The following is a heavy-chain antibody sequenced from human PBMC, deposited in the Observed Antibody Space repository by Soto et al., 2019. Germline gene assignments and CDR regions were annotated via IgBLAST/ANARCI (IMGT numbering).Heavy chain of an antibody. D-gene: IGHD3-16*01. Sequence: EVQLVESGGGLVQPGGSLRLSCAASGFTFCSYSMNWVRQAPGKGLEWVSYISSSSSTIYYADSVKGRFTISRDNAKNSLYLQMNSLRDEDTAVYYCAREGYDYVWGILFDYWGQGTLVTVSS. CDR3: AREGYDYVWGILFDY. V-gene: IGHV3-48*02. J-gene: IGHJ4*02. CDR1: GFTFCSYS. CDR2: ISSSSSTI.